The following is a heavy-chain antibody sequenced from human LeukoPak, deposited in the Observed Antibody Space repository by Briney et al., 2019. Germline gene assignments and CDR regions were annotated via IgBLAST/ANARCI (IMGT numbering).Heavy chain of an antibody. D-gene: IGHD1-26*01. CDR2: IYYSGST. CDR3: AGVVGATGVDY. J-gene: IGHJ4*02. Sequence: PGGSLRLSCAASGFTFSDYYMSWIRQPPGKGLEWIGYIYYSGSTNYNPSLKSRVTIPVDTSKNQFSLKLSSVTAADTAVYYCAGVVGATGVDYWGQGTLVTVSS. CDR1: GFTFSDYY. V-gene: IGHV4-59*01.